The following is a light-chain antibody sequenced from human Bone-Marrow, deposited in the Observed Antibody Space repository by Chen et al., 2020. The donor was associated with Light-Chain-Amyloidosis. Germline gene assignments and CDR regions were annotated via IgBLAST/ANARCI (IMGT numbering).Light chain of an antibody. CDR3: QSYQGSSQGV. V-gene: IGLV6-57*01. Sequence: NFMLTQPHSVSESPGKTVIISCTRSSGSIATNYVQWYQQRPGSSPTTVIYEEGQRPSGVPERFSGSIDRSSNSASLTIAGLKTEDEADYYCQSYQGSSQGVFGGGTKLTVL. J-gene: IGLJ3*02. CDR2: EEG. CDR1: SGSIATNY.